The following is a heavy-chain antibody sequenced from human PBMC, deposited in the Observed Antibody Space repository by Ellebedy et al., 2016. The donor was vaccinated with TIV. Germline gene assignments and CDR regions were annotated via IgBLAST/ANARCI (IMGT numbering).Heavy chain of an antibody. CDR2: IYPGDSDT. Sequence: GESLKISXTGSGYSFTSYWIGWVRQMPGKGLEWMGIIYPGDSDTRYSPSFQGQVTISADKSISTAYLQWSSLKASDTAMYYCARRGGSGSYPLYYYGMDVWGQGTTVTVSS. CDR1: GYSFTSYW. J-gene: IGHJ6*02. D-gene: IGHD3-10*01. CDR3: ARRGGSGSYPLYYYGMDV. V-gene: IGHV5-51*01.